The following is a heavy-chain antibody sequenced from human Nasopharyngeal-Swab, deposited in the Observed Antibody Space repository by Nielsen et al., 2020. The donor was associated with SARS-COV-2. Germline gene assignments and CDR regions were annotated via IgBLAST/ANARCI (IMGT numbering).Heavy chain of an antibody. CDR3: ARRAYYYDSLGFYEDY. CDR1: GFSFSDYY. V-gene: IGHV3-11*04. Sequence: GGSLRLSCAASGFSFSDYYMSWLRQAPGKGLEWISYISSGGTTKYYADSVKGRFAISRDNARRSLFLQMNSLRAEDTALYYFARRAYYYDSLGFYEDYWGQGTLVTVSS. D-gene: IGHD3-22*01. J-gene: IGHJ4*02. CDR2: ISSGGTTK.